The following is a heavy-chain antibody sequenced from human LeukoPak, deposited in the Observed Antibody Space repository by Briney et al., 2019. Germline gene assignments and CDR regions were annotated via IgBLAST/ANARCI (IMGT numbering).Heavy chain of an antibody. CDR1: GFTFSSYA. V-gene: IGHV3-30*04. CDR2: ISYDGSNK. D-gene: IGHD2-2*01. Sequence: GRSLRLSCAASGFTFSSYAMHWVRQAPGKGLEWVAVISYDGSNKYYADSVKGRFTISRDNSKNTLYLQMNSLRAEDTAVYYCARGESGIVVVPAAPLDYWGQGTPVTVSS. CDR3: ARGESGIVVVPAAPLDY. J-gene: IGHJ4*02.